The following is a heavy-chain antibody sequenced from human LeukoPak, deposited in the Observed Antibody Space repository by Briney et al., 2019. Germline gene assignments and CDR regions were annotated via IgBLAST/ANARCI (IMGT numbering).Heavy chain of an antibody. CDR2: ISSSGTTI. V-gene: IGHV3-11*01. J-gene: IGHJ5*02. Sequence: GGSLRLSCTASGFTFSDYYMSWIRQAPGKGLGWVSYISSSGTTISYADSVKGRFTISRDNTKNSLYLQMNTLRAEDTAIYYCARAAGWFDPWGQGTPVTVSS. CDR1: GFTFSDYY. CDR3: ARAAGWFDP.